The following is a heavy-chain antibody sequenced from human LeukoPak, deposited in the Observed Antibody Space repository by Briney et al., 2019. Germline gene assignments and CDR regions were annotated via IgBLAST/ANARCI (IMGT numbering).Heavy chain of an antibody. D-gene: IGHD3-22*01. Sequence: QPGGSLRLSCAASGFTFSSYAMSWVRQAPGKGLEWVSAISGSGGSTYYADSVRGRFTISRDNSKNTLYLQMNSLRAEDTAVYYCAKESPRELYYYDSRGWSDYWGQGTLVTVSS. J-gene: IGHJ4*02. CDR1: GFTFSSYA. V-gene: IGHV3-23*01. CDR3: AKESPRELYYYDSRGWSDY. CDR2: ISGSGGST.